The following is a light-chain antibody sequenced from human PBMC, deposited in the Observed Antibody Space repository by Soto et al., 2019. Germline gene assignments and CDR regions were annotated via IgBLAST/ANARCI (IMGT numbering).Light chain of an antibody. CDR1: RAINNY. CDR2: SAS. CDR3: QQSYSTPPN. J-gene: IGKJ2*01. Sequence: IPMTQSPSSLSASVGDRVTLTCRTSRAINNYVNWYQHHPGRVPKLLFSSASILQAGVPSRFSAGGSGTHFALTISNLQPEDVATYYCQQSYSTPPNFGQGTKLEI. V-gene: IGKV1-39*01.